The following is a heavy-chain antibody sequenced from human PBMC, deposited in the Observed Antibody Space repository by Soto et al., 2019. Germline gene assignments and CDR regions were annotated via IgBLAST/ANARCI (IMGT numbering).Heavy chain of an antibody. J-gene: IGHJ4*02. V-gene: IGHV3-74*01. CDR3: AGASGSNHPFVY. Sequence: EVQLVESGGGLVQPGGSLRLSCAATGFTFSTYWMHWVRQGPGKGLVWVSRISTDGSSTTYADSVKGRFTISRDNAKNTRYLQMNSLRAEATAVYCGAGASGSNHPFVYWGQGTLVTVSS. CDR1: GFTFSTYW. D-gene: IGHD2-2*01. CDR2: ISTDGSST.